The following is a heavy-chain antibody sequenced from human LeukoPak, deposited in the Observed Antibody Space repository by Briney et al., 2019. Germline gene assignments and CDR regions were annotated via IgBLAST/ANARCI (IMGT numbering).Heavy chain of an antibody. CDR1: GFTFSDYY. Sequence: GGSLRLSCAASGFTFSDYYMSWIRQAPGRGLEWVSYISSSGSTIYYADSVKGRFTISRDNAKNSLYLQMNSLRAEDTAVYYCAKDHKPYYFDYWGQGTLVTVSS. CDR2: ISSSGSTI. V-gene: IGHV3-11*04. CDR3: AKDHKPYYFDY. J-gene: IGHJ4*02.